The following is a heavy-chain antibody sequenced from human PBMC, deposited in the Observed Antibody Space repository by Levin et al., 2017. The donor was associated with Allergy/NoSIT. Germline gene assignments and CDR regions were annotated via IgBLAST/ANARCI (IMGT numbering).Heavy chain of an antibody. Sequence: PGGSLRLSCQGSGYSFISYWIAWVRQMPGKGLEWMGPVYPADSDATYNPSFLGQVSISVDKSLRTAYLQWIRLKPSDTAMYYCAKIDSHSGYGMNVWGQGTTVTVSS. CDR1: GYSFISYW. CDR3: AKIDSHSGYGMNV. J-gene: IGHJ6*02. CDR2: VYPADSDA. V-gene: IGHV5-51*01. D-gene: IGHD2-15*01.